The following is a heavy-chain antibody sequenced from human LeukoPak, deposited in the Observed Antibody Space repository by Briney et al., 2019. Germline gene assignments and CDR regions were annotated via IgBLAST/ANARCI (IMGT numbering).Heavy chain of an antibody. CDR3: AREGGDAFDI. V-gene: IGHV1-8*03. CDR1: GYTFTSYD. CDR2: MNPNSGST. D-gene: IGHD3-16*01. Sequence: ASVKASCKASGYTFTSYDIHWVRQATGPGHEWMGWMNPNSGSTGYAQKFQGRVTITRNNYISPAYMELSSLRSEDTSVYYCAREGGDAFDIWGQGTMVTVSS. J-gene: IGHJ3*02.